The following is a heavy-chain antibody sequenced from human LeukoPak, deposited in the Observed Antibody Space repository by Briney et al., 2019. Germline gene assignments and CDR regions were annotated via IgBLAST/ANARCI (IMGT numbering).Heavy chain of an antibody. CDR3: AKDVRALES. V-gene: IGHV3-30*18. CDR1: GFTSSSYG. CDR2: ISYVGSNK. J-gene: IGHJ5*01. Sequence: PGRSLRLSCAASGFTSSSYGMHWVRQAPGKGLEWVAVISYVGSNKYYADSVKGRFTTSRDNSKNTLYLQMNSLRAEDTAVYYCAKDVRALESWGQGTLVTVSS.